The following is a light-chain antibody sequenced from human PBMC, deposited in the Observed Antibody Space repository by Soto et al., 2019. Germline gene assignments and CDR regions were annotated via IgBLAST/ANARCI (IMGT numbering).Light chain of an antibody. J-gene: IGKJ1*01. CDR1: QSVSSNY. CDR2: GAS. V-gene: IGKV3-20*01. CDR3: QQYGSLSWT. Sequence: IVLTLPPGTLSLSPGERATLSCGASQSVSSNYLAWYQQKPGQAPRLLIHGASTRATGVPDRFSGSGSGTDFTLTISRLEPEDFAVYHCQQYGSLSWTFGQGTKVAIK.